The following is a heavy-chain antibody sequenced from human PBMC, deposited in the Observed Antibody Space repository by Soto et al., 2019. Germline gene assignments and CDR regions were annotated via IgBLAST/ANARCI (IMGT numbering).Heavy chain of an antibody. CDR3: ARGCAYYDFWSGYYTGIYYYYMDV. V-gene: IGHV3-48*01. J-gene: IGHJ6*03. CDR2: ISSSSSTI. Sequence: GGSLRLSCAASGFTLSSYSMNWVRQAPGKGLEWVSYISSSSSTIYYADSVKGRFTISRDNAKNSLYLQMNSLRAEDTAVYYCARGCAYYDFWSGYYTGIYYYYMDVWGKGTTVTVSS. CDR1: GFTLSSYS. D-gene: IGHD3-3*01.